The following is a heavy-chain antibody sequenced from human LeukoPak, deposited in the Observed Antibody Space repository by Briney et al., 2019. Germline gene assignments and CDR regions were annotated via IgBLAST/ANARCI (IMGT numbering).Heavy chain of an antibody. V-gene: IGHV4-34*01. CDR2: INHSGST. J-gene: IGHJ4*02. CDR1: GGSFSGYY. Sequence: SETLSLTCAVYGGSFSGYYWSWIRQPPGKGLEWIGEINHSGSTNYNPYLKSRVTISVDTAKNQFSLKLSSVTAADTAVYYCATAVAIFGVVIMDYWGQGTLVTVSS. D-gene: IGHD3-3*01. CDR3: ATAVAIFGVVIMDY.